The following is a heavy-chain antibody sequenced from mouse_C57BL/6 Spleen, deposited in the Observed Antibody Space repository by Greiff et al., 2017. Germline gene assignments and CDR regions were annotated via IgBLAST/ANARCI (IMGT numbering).Heavy chain of an antibody. J-gene: IGHJ2*01. CDR2: ISSGGDYI. CDR1: GFTFSSYA. D-gene: IGHD2-3*01. Sequence: EVQRVESGEGLVKPGGSLKLSCAASGFTFSSYAMSWVRQTPEERLEWVAYISSGGDYIYYADTVKGRFTISRDNARNTLYLQMSSLKSEDTAMYYCTRDGALYFDYWGQGTTLTVSS. CDR3: TRDGALYFDY. V-gene: IGHV5-9-1*02.